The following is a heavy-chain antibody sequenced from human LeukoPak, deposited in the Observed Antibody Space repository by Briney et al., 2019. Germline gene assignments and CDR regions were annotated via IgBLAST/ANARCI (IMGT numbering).Heavy chain of an antibody. J-gene: IGHJ4*02. Sequence: PGGSLRLSCAASGFTVSTYAMSWVRQAPGKGLEWVSAISGSGGSTYYADSVKGRSTISSDNSKNTLYLQMNSLGAEDTAVYYCAKGGDYGDYPDYWGQGTLVTVSS. D-gene: IGHD4-17*01. CDR2: ISGSGGST. CDR1: GFTVSTYA. CDR3: AKGGDYGDYPDY. V-gene: IGHV3-23*01.